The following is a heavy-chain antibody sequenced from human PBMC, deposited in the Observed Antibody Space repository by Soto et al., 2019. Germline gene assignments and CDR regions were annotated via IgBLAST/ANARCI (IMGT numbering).Heavy chain of an antibody. J-gene: IGHJ4*02. Sequence: LYLTNTVSGSTIISYYWSWIRPPPGKGLEWIGYIYYSGSTNYSPSLQSRVTISVGTSKNRFALSLNSVTASDTAVYFCVSQRTTVPTQAYFDYWGPGALVSVSA. CDR1: GSTIISYY. CDR2: IYYSGST. V-gene: IGHV4-59*08. CDR3: VSQRTTVPTQAYFDY. D-gene: IGHD4-17*01.